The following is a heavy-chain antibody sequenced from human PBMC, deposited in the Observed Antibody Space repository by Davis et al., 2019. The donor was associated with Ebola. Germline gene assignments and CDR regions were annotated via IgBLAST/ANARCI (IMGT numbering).Heavy chain of an antibody. CDR1: GYTFTYRY. CDR2: INPSGGST. J-gene: IGHJ4*02. V-gene: IGHV1-2*04. Sequence: ASVKVSCKASGYTFTYRYLHWVRQAPGQGLEWMGIINPSGGSTSYAQKFQGWVTMTRDTSISTAYMELSRLRSDDTAVYYCARGRALTYYYDSSGYYFWGQGTLVTVSS. D-gene: IGHD3-22*01. CDR3: ARGRALTYYYDSSGYYF.